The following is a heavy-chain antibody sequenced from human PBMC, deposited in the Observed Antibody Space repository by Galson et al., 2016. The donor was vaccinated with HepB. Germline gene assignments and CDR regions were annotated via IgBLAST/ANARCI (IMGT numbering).Heavy chain of an antibody. CDR1: GFTFENHE. Sequence: SLRLSCAASGFTFENHEIHWIRQAPGKGLEWVSAIIGDGSTTICADSVKGRFTISRDNSKNTVDVQMDSLRAEDTARYYCAKLYWRGVNDYGENVDHWGQGTPVTVSS. V-gene: IGHV3-23*01. CDR3: AKLYWRGVNDYGENVDH. D-gene: IGHD4-17*01. J-gene: IGHJ5*02. CDR2: IIGDGSTT.